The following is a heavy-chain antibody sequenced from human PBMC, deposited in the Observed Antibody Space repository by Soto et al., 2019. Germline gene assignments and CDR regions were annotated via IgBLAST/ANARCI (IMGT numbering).Heavy chain of an antibody. D-gene: IGHD5-12*01. V-gene: IGHV3-11*01. Sequence: QVQLVESGGGLVKPGGSLRLSCAASGFTFSDYYMTWIRQAPGTGLEWVSYISAGGSSTYYADSVKGRFTISRDNAKNSLYLQMSSLRADDTAVYYCAREVAPGPQGYWGQGTLVTVSS. CDR2: ISAGGSST. CDR3: AREVAPGPQGY. J-gene: IGHJ4*02. CDR1: GFTFSDYY.